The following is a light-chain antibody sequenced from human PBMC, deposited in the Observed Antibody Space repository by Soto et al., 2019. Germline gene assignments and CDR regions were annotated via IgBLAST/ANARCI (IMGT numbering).Light chain of an antibody. CDR2: GAS. CDR1: RSVSNNY. J-gene: IGKJ1*01. CDR3: QQLNNYPRT. Sequence: EIVLTQSPGTLSLSPGERATLSCRASRSVSNNYLAWYQQKPGQAPRLLIYGASNRATGIPDRFSGSGSGTDFTLTISILEPEDFATYYCQQLNNYPRTFGQGTKVDIK. V-gene: IGKV3-20*01.